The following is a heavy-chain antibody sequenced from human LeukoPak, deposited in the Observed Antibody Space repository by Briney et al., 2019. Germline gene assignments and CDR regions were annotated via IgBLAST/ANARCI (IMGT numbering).Heavy chain of an antibody. V-gene: IGHV4-4*02. CDR2: TYHSGST. Sequence: PSGTLSLTCAVSGGSISSSNWWSWVRQPPGKGLEWIGETYHSGSTNYNPSLKSRVTISVDTSKNQFSLKLTSVTAADTALYYCARSQFSGNWFDPWGQGTLVTVSS. CDR1: GGSISSSNW. CDR3: ARSQFSGNWFDP. J-gene: IGHJ5*02.